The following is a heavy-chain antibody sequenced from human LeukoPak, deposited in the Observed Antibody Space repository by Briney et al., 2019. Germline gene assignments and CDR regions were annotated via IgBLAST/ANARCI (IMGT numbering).Heavy chain of an antibody. Sequence: GGSLRLSCAASGFTFSSYGMHWVRQAPGKGLEWVSTISGSGGSTYYADSVKGRFTISRDNSKNTLYLQMNSLRAEDTAVYYCATTPNYYGSGSYVDYWGQGTLVTVSS. CDR3: ATTPNYYGSGSYVDY. CDR1: GFTFSSYG. J-gene: IGHJ4*02. CDR2: ISGSGGST. V-gene: IGHV3-23*01. D-gene: IGHD3-10*01.